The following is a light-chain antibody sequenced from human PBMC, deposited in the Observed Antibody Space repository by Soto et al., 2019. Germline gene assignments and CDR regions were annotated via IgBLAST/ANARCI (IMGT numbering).Light chain of an antibody. Sequence: SALAQPRSVSGSPGQSVTISCTGTSSDVGGYNYVSWYQRHPGKAPKLMIYDVTKRPSGVPDRFSGSNSGNTASLTISGLQAEDEADYYCCSYAGSYTFGVFGTGTKVTLL. J-gene: IGLJ1*01. CDR1: SSDVGGYNY. V-gene: IGLV2-11*01. CDR2: DVT. CDR3: CSYAGSYTFGV.